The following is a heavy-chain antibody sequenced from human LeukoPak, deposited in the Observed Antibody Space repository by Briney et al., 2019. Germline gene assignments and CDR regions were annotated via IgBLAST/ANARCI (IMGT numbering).Heavy chain of an antibody. D-gene: IGHD1-26*01. V-gene: IGHV3-21*01. CDR3: ARGSKGPDNWFDP. Sequence: GGSLRLSCAASGFSFSSYGMNWVRQAPGKGLEWVSSITSMSSHIYYADSVKGRFTISRENAKNSLYLQMNSLRAGDTAVYYCARGSKGPDNWFDPWGQGTLVTVSS. J-gene: IGHJ5*02. CDR2: ITSMSSHI. CDR1: GFSFSSYG.